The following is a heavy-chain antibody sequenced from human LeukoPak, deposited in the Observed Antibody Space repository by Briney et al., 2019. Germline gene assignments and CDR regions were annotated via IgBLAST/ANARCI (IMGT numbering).Heavy chain of an antibody. J-gene: IGHJ6*02. V-gene: IGHV1-18*01. Sequence: GASVKLSCKASGYTFTNYGISWVRQAPGQGLEWMGWISDYDGDTNYAQRLQGRVTMTTDTSTSTAYMELSSLRSEDTAVYYCARELGGVPGADYYYYGMDVWGQGTTVTVSS. CDR3: ARELGGVPGADYYYYGMDV. D-gene: IGHD2-2*01. CDR1: GYTFTNYG. CDR2: ISDYDGDT.